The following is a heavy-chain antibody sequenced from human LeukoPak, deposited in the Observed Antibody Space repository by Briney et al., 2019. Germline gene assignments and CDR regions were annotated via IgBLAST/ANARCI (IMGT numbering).Heavy chain of an antibody. CDR3: AREPIRYPSPYYFDY. V-gene: IGHV4-61*02. CDR1: GGSISSGSYY. J-gene: IGHJ4*02. D-gene: IGHD3-9*01. Sequence: SETLSLTCTVSGGSISSGSYYWSWIRQPAGKGLEWIGRIYTSGSTNYNPSLKSRVTISVDTSKNQFSLKLSSVTAADTAVYYCAREPIRYPSPYYFDYWGQGTLVTVSS. CDR2: IYTSGST.